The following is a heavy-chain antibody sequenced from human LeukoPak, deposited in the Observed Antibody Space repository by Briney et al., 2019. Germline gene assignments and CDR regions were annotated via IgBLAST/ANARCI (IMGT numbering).Heavy chain of an antibody. V-gene: IGHV4-34*01. CDR3: ARDQGRRGTGSGSSRFHPFYY. CDR2: INHSGST. J-gene: IGHJ4*02. Sequence: SETLSLTCAVYGGSFSGYYWSWIRQPPGKGLEWIGEINHSGSTNYNPSLKSRVTISVDTSKNQFSLKLGSVTAADTAVYYCARDQGRRGTGSGSSRFHPFYYWGQGTLVTVSS. D-gene: IGHD3-10*01. CDR1: GGSFSGYY.